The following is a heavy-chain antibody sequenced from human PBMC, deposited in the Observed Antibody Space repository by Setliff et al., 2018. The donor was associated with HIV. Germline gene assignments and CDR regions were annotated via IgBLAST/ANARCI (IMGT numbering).Heavy chain of an antibody. D-gene: IGHD3-22*01. CDR1: GFTFSSCS. Sequence: PGGSLRLSCAASGFTFSSCSMNWVRQAPGKGLEWVSSISSSSNYIYYADSLKGRFTISRDNSKNTLYLQMNSLRPEDTAVYYCAREPTYYYDSSGPHDAFDIWGQGTMVTVSS. CDR3: AREPTYYYDSSGPHDAFDI. V-gene: IGHV3-21*01. J-gene: IGHJ3*02. CDR2: ISSSSNYI.